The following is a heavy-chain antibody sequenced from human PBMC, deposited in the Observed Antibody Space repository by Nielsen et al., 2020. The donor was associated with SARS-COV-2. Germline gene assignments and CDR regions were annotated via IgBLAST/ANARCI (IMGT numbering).Heavy chain of an antibody. Sequence: GESLKISCAASGFAFSSYWMHWVRQAPGKGQVWVSRIDSDGNNTSYADSVKGRFSISSDNAKNTLYLQMNSLRAEDTAVYFCVRAINGDYWCQGTLVTVSS. CDR2: IDSDGNNT. CDR3: VRAINGDY. J-gene: IGHJ4*02. V-gene: IGHV3-74*01. CDR1: GFAFSSYW.